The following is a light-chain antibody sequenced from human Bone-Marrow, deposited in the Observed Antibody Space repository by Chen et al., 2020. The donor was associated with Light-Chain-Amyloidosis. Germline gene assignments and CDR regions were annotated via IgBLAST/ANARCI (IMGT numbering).Light chain of an antibody. CDR3: QVWARSAVV. V-gene: IGLV3-9*01. CDR1: DIGSEN. Sequence: SYELSQPVSMPVARGQTARIPCGANDIGSENVHWYQQKPGRAPVLVMYRDNNRPSGIPERFSGSNSGNTATLTIYRAQDGDEADYYCQVWARSAVVFGGGTKLTVL. CDR2: RDN. J-gene: IGLJ2*01.